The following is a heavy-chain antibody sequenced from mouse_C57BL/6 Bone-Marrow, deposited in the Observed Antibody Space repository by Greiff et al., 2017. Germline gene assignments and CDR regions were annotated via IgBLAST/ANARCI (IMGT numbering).Heavy chain of an antibody. Sequence: VQLQQSGAELVRPGTSVKMSCKASGYTFTNYWIGWAKQRPGHGLEWIGDIYPGGGYTNYNEKFKGKATLTVDTSSSTAYMELHSLTSEDSAVYFCASGGYQYYFDYWGQGTTLTVSS. CDR2: IYPGGGYT. D-gene: IGHD2-14*01. CDR3: ASGGYQYYFDY. J-gene: IGHJ2*01. V-gene: IGHV1-63*01. CDR1: GYTFTNYW.